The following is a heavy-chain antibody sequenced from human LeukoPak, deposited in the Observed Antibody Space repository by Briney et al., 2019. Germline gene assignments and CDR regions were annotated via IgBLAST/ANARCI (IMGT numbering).Heavy chain of an antibody. D-gene: IGHD3-16*02. J-gene: IGHJ4*02. Sequence: SVKVSCKASGGTFSSYAISWVRQAPGQGLEWMGGIIPIFGTANYAQKSQGRVTITADESTSTAYMELSSLRSEDTAVYYCARHQTPGGTRFITFGGVIDYWGQGTLVTVSS. V-gene: IGHV1-69*13. CDR3: ARHQTPGGTRFITFGGVIDY. CDR1: GGTFSSYA. CDR2: IIPIFGTA.